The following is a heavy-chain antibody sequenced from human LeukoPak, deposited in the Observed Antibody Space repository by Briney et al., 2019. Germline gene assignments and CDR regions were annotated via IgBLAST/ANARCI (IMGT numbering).Heavy chain of an antibody. CDR3: AKDRASKDAGNYPFISF. V-gene: IGHV3-23*01. Sequence: GGSLRLSCAASGFTFSSYAITWVRQAPGKGLEWVSSIAGSGDRTYYADSVKARFTISRDNSKNTLYLQMNSLRAEDTAVYYCAKDRASKDAGNYPFISFWGQGTLVTVSS. CDR1: GFTFSSYA. J-gene: IGHJ4*02. CDR2: IAGSGDRT. D-gene: IGHD3-16*02.